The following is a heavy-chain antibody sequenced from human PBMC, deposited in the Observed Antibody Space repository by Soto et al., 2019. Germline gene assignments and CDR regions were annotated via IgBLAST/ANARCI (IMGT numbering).Heavy chain of an antibody. Sequence: QDQLVQSGAEVKKPGASVTVSCKASGYSFTNYGVTWVRQAPGQGLEWMGWISAFNGNTHYAQNLQGRVTMTTDASTSKAYMELRSLRSDDTAVYYCARDRGVAPPVAGNTHYYYDMDVWGKGTTVTVSS. CDR2: ISAFNGNT. V-gene: IGHV1-18*01. J-gene: IGHJ6*03. CDR1: GYSFTNYG. D-gene: IGHD6-19*01. CDR3: ARDRGVAPPVAGNTHYYYDMDV.